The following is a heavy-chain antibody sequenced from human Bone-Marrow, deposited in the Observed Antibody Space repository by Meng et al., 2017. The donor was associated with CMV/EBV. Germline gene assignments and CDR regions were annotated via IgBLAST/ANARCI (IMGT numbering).Heavy chain of an antibody. CDR2: ISGGGGST. J-gene: IGHJ5*02. CDR3: ARGYCSSTSCYHNWFDP. D-gene: IGHD2-2*01. V-gene: IGHV3-23*01. CDR1: GFTYSSYA. Sequence: GESLKISCAASGFTYSSYAMNWVRQAPGEGLEWVSSISGGGGSTYYADSVKGRFTISRDNSKNTLYLQMNSLRAEDTAVYYCARGYCSSTSCYHNWFDPWGQGTLVTVSS.